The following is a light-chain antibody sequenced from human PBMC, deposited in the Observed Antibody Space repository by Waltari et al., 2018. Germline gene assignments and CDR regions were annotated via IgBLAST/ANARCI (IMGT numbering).Light chain of an antibody. V-gene: IGLV2-11*01. CDR3: SSYAGRNTYV. Sequence: QSALTQPRSVSGSPGQSVTISCTGTSSDVGGYDYVSWYQQHPGKAPKLMIYDVTNRPSGVPDRFSGSKSGNTASLTISGLQAEDEADYYCSSYAGRNTYVFGTGTGVTVL. CDR1: SSDVGGYDY. CDR2: DVT. J-gene: IGLJ1*01.